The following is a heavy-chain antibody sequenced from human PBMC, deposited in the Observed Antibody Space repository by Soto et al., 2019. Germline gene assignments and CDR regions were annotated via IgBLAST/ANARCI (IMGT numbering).Heavy chain of an antibody. Sequence: GSPGISCAASGFTFSSHALKRVRQAPGKGLEWVSAISGSGGSTYYADSVKGRFTISRDNSKNTLYLQMNSLRAEDTAVYYCAKFVGYYYMDVWGKGTTVTVSS. D-gene: IGHD1-26*01. CDR1: GFTFSSHA. CDR3: AKFVGYYYMDV. CDR2: ISGSGGST. V-gene: IGHV3-23*01. J-gene: IGHJ6*03.